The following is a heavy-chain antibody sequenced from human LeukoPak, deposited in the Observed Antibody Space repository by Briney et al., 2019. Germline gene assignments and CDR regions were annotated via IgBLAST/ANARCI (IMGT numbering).Heavy chain of an antibody. V-gene: IGHV4-34*01. D-gene: IGHD3-10*01. Sequence: SETLSLTCAVYGGSFSGYYWSWIRQPPGKGLEWIGEINHSGSTNYNPSLKSRDTISVDTSKNQFSLKLSSVTAADTAVYYCASGSGRSTDYWGQGTLVTVSS. J-gene: IGHJ4*02. CDR1: GGSFSGYY. CDR2: INHSGST. CDR3: ASGSGRSTDY.